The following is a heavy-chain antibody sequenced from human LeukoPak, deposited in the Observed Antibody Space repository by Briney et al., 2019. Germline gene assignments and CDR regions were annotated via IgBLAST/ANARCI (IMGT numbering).Heavy chain of an antibody. D-gene: IGHD3-22*01. CDR3: AREVYDSSGYYDTYYFDY. CDR2: INPSGGST. Sequence: ASVKVSCKXSGYTFTSYYMHWVRQAPGQGLEWMGIINPSGGSTSYAQKFQGRVTMTRDTSTSTVYMELSSLRSEDTAVYYCAREVYDSSGYYDTYYFDYWGQGTLVTVSS. V-gene: IGHV1-46*01. CDR1: GYTFTSYY. J-gene: IGHJ4*02.